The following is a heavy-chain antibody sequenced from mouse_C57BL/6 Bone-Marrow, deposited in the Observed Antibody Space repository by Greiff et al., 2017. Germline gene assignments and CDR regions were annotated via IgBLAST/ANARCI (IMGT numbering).Heavy chain of an antibody. CDR3: ARNPPYYYGSSYHAY. D-gene: IGHD1-1*01. CDR1: GYTFTDYN. V-gene: IGHV1-22*01. CDR2: INPNNGGT. J-gene: IGHJ3*01. Sequence: EVQLQESGPELVKPGASVKMSCKASGYTFTDYNMHWVKQSHGKSLEWIGYINPNNGGTSYNQKFKGKATLTVNKSSSTAYMELRSLTSEDSAVYYCARNPPYYYGSSYHAYWGQGTLVTVSA.